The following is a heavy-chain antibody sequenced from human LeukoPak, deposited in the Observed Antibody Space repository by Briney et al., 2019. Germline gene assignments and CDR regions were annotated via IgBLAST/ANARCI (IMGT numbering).Heavy chain of an antibody. J-gene: IGHJ4*02. CDR1: GGSFSGYY. CDR3: ARIGYGRPFDY. V-gene: IGHV4-34*01. D-gene: IGHD5-18*01. CDR2: INHSGST. Sequence: SETLSLTCAVYGGSFSGYYWSWIRQPPGKGLEWIGEINHSGSTNYNPSLKSRVTISVDTSKNQFSLKLSSVTAADTAVYYCARIGYGRPFDYWGQGTLVTVSS.